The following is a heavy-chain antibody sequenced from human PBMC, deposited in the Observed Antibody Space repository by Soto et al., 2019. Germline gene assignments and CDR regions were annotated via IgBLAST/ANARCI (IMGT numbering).Heavy chain of an antibody. CDR2: ITSSSTTI. Sequence: PGGSLRLSCAASGFTFSTYSMNWVRQAPGKGLEWISYITSSSTTIFYADSVKGRFTISRDNAKNSLYLQMNSLRDEDTSVYYCARDNGIAGSFDPWGQGTLVTVS. D-gene: IGHD6-13*01. V-gene: IGHV3-48*02. CDR1: GFTFSTYS. J-gene: IGHJ5*02. CDR3: ARDNGIAGSFDP.